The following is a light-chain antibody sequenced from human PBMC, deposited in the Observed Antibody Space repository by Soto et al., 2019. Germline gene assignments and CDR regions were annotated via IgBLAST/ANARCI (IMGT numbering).Light chain of an antibody. CDR1: SSNIGAGSD. J-gene: IGLJ1*01. CDR2: GNT. V-gene: IGLV1-40*01. CDR3: GSWDSSLSAYV. Sequence: QSVLTQPPSVSGAPGQRVTISCTGSSSNIGAGSDVHWYQQLPGTAPKLLIYGNTNRPSGVPDRFSGSKSGTSATLGITGFQTGDEADYYCGSWDSSLSAYVFGTGTKVTVL.